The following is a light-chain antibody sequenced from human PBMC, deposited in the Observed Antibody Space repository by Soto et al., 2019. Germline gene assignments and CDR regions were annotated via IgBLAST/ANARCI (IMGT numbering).Light chain of an antibody. CDR2: DAS. V-gene: IGKV3-11*01. Sequence: EIVLTQSPATLSLSPGERATLSCRASQSVSSYLAWYQQKAGQAPWLLIYDASNRATGIPARFSGSGSGTDFTLTISRLKPEDFAVYYCQQRSSWPRTFGLGTKVEI. CDR1: QSVSSY. CDR3: QQRSSWPRT. J-gene: IGKJ1*01.